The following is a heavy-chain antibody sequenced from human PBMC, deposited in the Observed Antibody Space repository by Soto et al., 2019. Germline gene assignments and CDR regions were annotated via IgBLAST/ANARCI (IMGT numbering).Heavy chain of an antibody. Sequence: QVQLVESGRGVVQPGRSLRLSCAASGFTFSSYGMHWVRQAPGKGLEWVAVISYDGSNKYYADSVKGRFTISRDNSKNTLYLQMNSLRAEDTAVYYCAKDRELLPFDYWGQGTLVTVSS. D-gene: IGHD1-26*01. CDR3: AKDRELLPFDY. J-gene: IGHJ4*02. CDR2: ISYDGSNK. V-gene: IGHV3-30*18. CDR1: GFTFSSYG.